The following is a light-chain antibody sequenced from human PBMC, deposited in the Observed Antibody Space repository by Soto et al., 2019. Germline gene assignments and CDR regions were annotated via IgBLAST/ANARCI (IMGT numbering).Light chain of an antibody. CDR1: IDDVTAYYR. CDR3: SVYTRTSTYV. Sequence: QSVLPQPPSVSGSPGQSVTISCSGTIDDVTAYYRVSWYQQTPGTAPKLMIYDVSNRPSGVPDRFSGSRSGNTASLTISGLQAEDEGDYYCSVYTRTSTYVFGTGTKLTVL. CDR2: DVS. V-gene: IGLV2-18*01. J-gene: IGLJ1*01.